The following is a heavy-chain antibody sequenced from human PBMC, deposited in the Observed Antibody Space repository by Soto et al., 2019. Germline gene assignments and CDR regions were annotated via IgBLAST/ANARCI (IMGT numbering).Heavy chain of an antibody. J-gene: IGHJ2*01. CDR2: ISSSSSTI. CDR3: ARGEISSGYYWYFDL. V-gene: IGHV3-48*02. CDR1: GFTFSSYS. Sequence: GGSLRLSCAASGFTFSSYSMNWVRQAPGKGLEWVSYISSSSSTIYYADSVKGRFTISRDNAKNSLYLQMNSLRDEDTAVYYCARGEISSGYYWYFDLWGRGTLVTVSS. D-gene: IGHD3-22*01.